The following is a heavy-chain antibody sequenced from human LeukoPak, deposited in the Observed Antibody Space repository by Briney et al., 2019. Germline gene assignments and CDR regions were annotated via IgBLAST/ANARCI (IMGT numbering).Heavy chain of an antibody. V-gene: IGHV1-46*01. D-gene: IGHD2-15*01. CDR1: GGTFSSYA. Sequence: ASVKVSCKASGGTFSSYAISWVRQAPGQGLEWMGIINPSGGSTSYAQKFQGRVTMTRDTSTSTVYMELSSLRSEDTAVYYCARDRDSYCYGMDVWGQGTTVTVSS. CDR2: INPSGGST. CDR3: ARDRDSYCYGMDV. J-gene: IGHJ6*02.